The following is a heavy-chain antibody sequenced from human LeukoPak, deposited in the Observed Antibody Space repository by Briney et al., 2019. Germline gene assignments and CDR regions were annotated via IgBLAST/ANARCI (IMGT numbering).Heavy chain of an antibody. CDR3: ARDNIRGGKGIAAAGGYY. CDR1: GYTFTSYD. Sequence: ASVKVSCKASGYTFTSYDINWVRQATGQGLEWMGWMNPNSGNTGYAQKFQGRVTITRNTSISTAYMELSSLRSEDTAVYYCARDNIRGGKGIAAAGGYYWGQGTLVTVSS. V-gene: IGHV1-8*03. J-gene: IGHJ4*02. CDR2: MNPNSGNT. D-gene: IGHD6-13*01.